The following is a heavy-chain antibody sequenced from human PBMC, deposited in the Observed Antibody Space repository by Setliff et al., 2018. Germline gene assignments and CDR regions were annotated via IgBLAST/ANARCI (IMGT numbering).Heavy chain of an antibody. CDR2: IYYSGST. D-gene: IGHD1-26*01. Sequence: SETLSLTCTVSNGSISTYYWSWVRQPPGKGLEWIGYIYYSGSTNYNPSLKSRVTMSVDTSKSQVSLKLSSVTAADTGVYYCVRKGISALSGAFDMWGQGTMVTVSS. V-gene: IGHV4-59*01. CDR3: VRKGISALSGAFDM. CDR1: NGSISTYY. J-gene: IGHJ3*02.